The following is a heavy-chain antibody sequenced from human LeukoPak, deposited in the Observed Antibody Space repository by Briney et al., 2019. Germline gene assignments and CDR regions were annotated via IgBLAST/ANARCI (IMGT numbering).Heavy chain of an antibody. Sequence: PGGSLRLSCAASGFTFSSYRMSWVRQAPGKGLEWVANIKQDGSEKYYVDSVKGRFTISRDNAKNSLYLQMNSLRAEDTAVYYCARGIDRSLYWGQGTLVTVSS. D-gene: IGHD2/OR15-2a*01. V-gene: IGHV3-7*01. CDR1: GFTFSSYR. J-gene: IGHJ4*02. CDR3: ARGIDRSLY. CDR2: IKQDGSEK.